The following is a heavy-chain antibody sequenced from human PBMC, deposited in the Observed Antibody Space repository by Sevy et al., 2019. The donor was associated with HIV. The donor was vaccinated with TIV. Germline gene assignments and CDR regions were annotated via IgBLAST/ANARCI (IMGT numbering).Heavy chain of an antibody. D-gene: IGHD5-12*01. V-gene: IGHV3-30*04. CDR1: GLVFSDYA. Sequence: GGSLRLSCAASGLVFSDYAMHWVRQAPGKGLEWVAFVSYDGRDQAYAASVESRFTISRDSFKSTVYLQMNSLRDEDTAVYFCTKDRYDDTAFGDYWGQGSLVTVSS. CDR3: TKDRYDDTAFGDY. J-gene: IGHJ4*02. CDR2: VSYDGRDQ.